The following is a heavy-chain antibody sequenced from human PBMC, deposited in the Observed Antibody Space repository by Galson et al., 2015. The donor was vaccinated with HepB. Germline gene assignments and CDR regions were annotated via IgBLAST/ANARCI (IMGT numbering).Heavy chain of an antibody. D-gene: IGHD3-22*01. CDR2: MNPDSGNI. V-gene: IGHV1-8*01. J-gene: IGHJ4*02. CDR1: GTTFTSYD. Sequence: SVKVSCKASGTTFTSYDINWVRQATGQGLEWMGWMNPDSGNIGYAQKFQGRVTMTRNKSITTAYMELSSLRSEDTAVYYCVTEVHYYDSSGYYHDEVYWGQGTLVTVSS. CDR3: VTEVHYYDSSGYYHDEVY.